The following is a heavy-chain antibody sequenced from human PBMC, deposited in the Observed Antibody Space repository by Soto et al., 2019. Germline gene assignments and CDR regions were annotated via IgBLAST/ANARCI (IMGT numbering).Heavy chain of an antibody. Sequence: QVQLQESGPGLVKPSQTLSLTCTVSGASITSGGYFWTWIRQHPGKGLEWIGYIYYSGSTYYNPSLKSRVTRSVDTSKKQFSLKLSSVTAADTAWYYCARFAGATSDFWGQGTLVTVSS. V-gene: IGHV4-31*03. CDR1: GASITSGGYF. J-gene: IGHJ4*02. CDR2: IYYSGST. D-gene: IGHD3-10*01. CDR3: ARFAGATSDF.